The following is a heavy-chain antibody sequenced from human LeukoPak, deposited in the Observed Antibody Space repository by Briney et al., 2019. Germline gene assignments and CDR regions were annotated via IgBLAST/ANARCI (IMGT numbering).Heavy chain of an antibody. Sequence: SETLSLTCAVSGGSISSSNWWSWVRQPPGKGLEWIGEIYHSGSTNYNPSLKSRVTISVDKSKNQFSLKLSSVTAADTALYYCARNTSSSPWFDPWGQGTLVIVSS. V-gene: IGHV4-4*02. D-gene: IGHD6-6*01. CDR3: ARNTSSSPWFDP. CDR2: IYHSGST. CDR1: GGSISSSNW. J-gene: IGHJ5*02.